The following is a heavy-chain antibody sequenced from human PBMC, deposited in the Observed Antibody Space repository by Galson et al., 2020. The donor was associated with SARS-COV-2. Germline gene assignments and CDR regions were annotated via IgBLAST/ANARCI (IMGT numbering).Heavy chain of an antibody. CDR1: GFTFSDYA. Sequence: GGSLRLSCAASGFTFSDYAMSWVRQAPGKGLEWVSTFSGAGNTYYADSVKGRFTISRDNAKNTLYLQMSSLRAEDTAVYYCAKGLTRGWYGTFDFWGQGTLVTVSS. CDR2: FSGAGNT. D-gene: IGHD6-19*01. J-gene: IGHJ4*02. CDR3: AKGLTRGWYGTFDF. V-gene: IGHV3-23*01.